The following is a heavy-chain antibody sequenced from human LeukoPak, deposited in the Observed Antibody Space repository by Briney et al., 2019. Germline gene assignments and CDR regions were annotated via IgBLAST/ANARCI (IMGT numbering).Heavy chain of an antibody. CDR2: IYSSGST. CDR3: ASRPGFNRIAVAG. J-gene: IGHJ4*02. V-gene: IGHV4-59*12. CDR1: GGSISNYY. D-gene: IGHD6-19*01. Sequence: SETLSLTCTVSGGSISNYYWSWIRQPPGKGLEWIGYIYSSGSTNYNPSLKSRVTISVDTSKNQFSLKLSSVTAADTAVYYCASRPGFNRIAVAGWGQGTLVTVSS.